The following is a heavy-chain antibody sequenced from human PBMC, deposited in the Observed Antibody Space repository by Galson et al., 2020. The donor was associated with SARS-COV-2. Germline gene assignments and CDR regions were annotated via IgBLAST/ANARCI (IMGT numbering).Heavy chain of an antibody. CDR1: GYTFTSYY. CDR3: ARESQGGQDYNYLLF. J-gene: IGHJ4*02. CDR2: INPSGGGT. Sequence: ASVKVSCKASGYTFTSYYIHWVRQAPGQGLEWMGIINPSGGGTTYAQKCQGRVTMTRDTSTSTVYMELSSLRSEDTAVDYCARESQGGQDYNYLLFCGQGTLVT. V-gene: IGHV1-46*01. D-gene: IGHD4-4*01.